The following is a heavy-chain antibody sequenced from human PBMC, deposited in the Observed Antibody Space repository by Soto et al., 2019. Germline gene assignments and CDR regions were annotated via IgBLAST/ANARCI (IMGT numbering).Heavy chain of an antibody. V-gene: IGHV3-7*03. Sequence: PGGSVRLSCAASGFIFSSYWMSWVRQAPGKGLEWVANINQYGSERYYVDSVKGRFTISRENAKDSLYLQMNSLRAEDTAVYYCARGIGVDVWGQGTTVTVSS. CDR2: INQYGSER. J-gene: IGHJ6*02. CDR1: GFIFSSYW. D-gene: IGHD3-10*01. CDR3: ARGIGVDV.